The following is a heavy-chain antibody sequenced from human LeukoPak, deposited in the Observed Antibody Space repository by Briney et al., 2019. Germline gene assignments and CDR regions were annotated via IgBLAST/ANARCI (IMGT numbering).Heavy chain of an antibody. V-gene: IGHV1-46*01. D-gene: IGHD2-15*01. J-gene: IGHJ3*02. CDR3: ASLLGYCSGGSCYSGAFDI. CDR1: GYTFTSNY. CDR2: ISPSGGST. Sequence: ASVKASCKAFGYTFTSNYMHWVRQAPGQGPEWMGVISPSGGSTTYAQKFQGRVTLTRDMSTSTDYLELSSLRSEDTAVYYCASLLGYCSGGSCYSGAFDIWGQGTMVTVSS.